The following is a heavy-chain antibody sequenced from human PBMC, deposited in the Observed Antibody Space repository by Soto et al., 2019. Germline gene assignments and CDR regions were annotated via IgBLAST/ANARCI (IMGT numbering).Heavy chain of an antibody. J-gene: IGHJ4*02. CDR3: ARPSTGTTGSFYFDY. Sequence: ASVKVSCKASGYTFTSYAMHWVRQAPGQRLEWMGWINAGNGNTKYSQKFQGRVTITRDTSASTAYMELSSLRSEDTAVYYCARPSTGTTGSFYFDYWGQGTLVTGSS. CDR1: GYTFTSYA. D-gene: IGHD1-1*01. V-gene: IGHV1-3*01. CDR2: INAGNGNT.